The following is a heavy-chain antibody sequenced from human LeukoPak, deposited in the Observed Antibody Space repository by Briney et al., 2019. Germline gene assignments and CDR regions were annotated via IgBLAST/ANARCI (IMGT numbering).Heavy chain of an antibody. CDR2: ISGSGGST. J-gene: IGHJ3*02. Sequence: GGSLRLSCAASGFTFSSYAMSWVRQAPGRGLEWVSSISGSGGSTYYADSVRGRFTISRDNSKNTLYLQMNSLRAEDTAVYYCAKDPVRSFGELPNAFDIWGQGTMVTVSS. CDR1: GFTFSSYA. CDR3: AKDPVRSFGELPNAFDI. D-gene: IGHD3-10*01. V-gene: IGHV3-23*01.